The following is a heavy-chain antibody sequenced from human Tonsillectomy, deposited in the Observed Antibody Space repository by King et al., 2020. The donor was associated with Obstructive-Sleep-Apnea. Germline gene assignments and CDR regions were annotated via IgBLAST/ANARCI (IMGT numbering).Heavy chain of an antibody. D-gene: IGHD6-19*01. V-gene: IGHV4-59*08. CDR2: INYNGST. CDR1: GSSVSRHY. Sequence: TVSGSSVSRHYWNWIRQPPGKGLEWIGYINYNGSTNYSPSIKSRVTISLDRSKKQFSLRLNYVTAADTAVYYCARLRSVTGTRTPSFYIWGQGTMVTVSS. J-gene: IGHJ3*02. CDR3: ARLRSVTGTRTPSFYI.